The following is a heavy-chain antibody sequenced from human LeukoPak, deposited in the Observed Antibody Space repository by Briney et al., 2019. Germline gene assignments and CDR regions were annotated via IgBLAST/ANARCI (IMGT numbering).Heavy chain of an antibody. CDR2: IIPIFGTA. CDR3: ASDYDFWSGYQRPDAFDI. Sequence: ASVKVSCKASGGTFSSYAISWVRQAPGQGLEWMGGIIPIFGTANYAQKFQGRVTITADKSTSTAYMELSSLRSEDTAVYYCASDYDFWSGYQRPDAFDIWGQGTMVTVSS. J-gene: IGHJ3*02. V-gene: IGHV1-69*06. D-gene: IGHD3-3*01. CDR1: GGTFSSYA.